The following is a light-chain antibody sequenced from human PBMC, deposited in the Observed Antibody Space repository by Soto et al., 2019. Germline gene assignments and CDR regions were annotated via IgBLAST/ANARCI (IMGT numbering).Light chain of an antibody. J-gene: IGKJ1*01. CDR3: QQYGSSPWT. CDR1: QTVTSNY. CDR2: GAS. V-gene: IGKV3-20*01. Sequence: EIVLTQSPGSLSLSPGEGATLSCRASQTVTSNYLAWYQQKPDQAPRLLIYGASSRATGIPDRFSGSGSGTDFTLTISRLEPEDFTVYYCQQYGSSPWTFGQGTKVEIK.